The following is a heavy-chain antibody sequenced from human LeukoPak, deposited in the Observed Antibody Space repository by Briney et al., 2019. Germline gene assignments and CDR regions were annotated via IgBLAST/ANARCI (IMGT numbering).Heavy chain of an antibody. D-gene: IGHD3-22*01. CDR1: GFTFNTYT. Sequence: GSLRLSCAASGFTFNTYTMNWVRQAPGKGLEWVSYISGSSGIIDYADSVRGRFTISRDNAKNSLYLQMNSLRAEDTAVYYCASYDSSGYYYIGIDYWGQGTLVTVSS. J-gene: IGHJ4*02. V-gene: IGHV3-48*01. CDR2: ISGSSGII. CDR3: ASYDSSGYYYIGIDY.